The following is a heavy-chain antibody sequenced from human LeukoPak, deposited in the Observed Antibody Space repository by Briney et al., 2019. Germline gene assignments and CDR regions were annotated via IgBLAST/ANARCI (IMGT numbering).Heavy chain of an antibody. J-gene: IGHJ4*02. CDR1: GFTFSSYS. CDR3: AKAQYYYGSGSYVDY. CDR2: ISGSGGST. V-gene: IGHV3-23*01. Sequence: PGGSLGLSCAASGFTFSSYSMNWVRQAPGKGLEWVSAISGSGGSTYYADSVKGRFTISRDNSKNTLYLQMNSLRAEDTAVYYCAKAQYYYGSGSYVDYWGQGTLVTVSS. D-gene: IGHD3-10*01.